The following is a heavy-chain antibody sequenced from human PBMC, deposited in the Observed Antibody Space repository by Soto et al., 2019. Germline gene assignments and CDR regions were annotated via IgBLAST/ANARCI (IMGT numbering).Heavy chain of an antibody. V-gene: IGHV3-7*04. CDR3: ARDGSY. Sequence: EVQLVESGGALVQPGGSLRLSCAASGFIFSNYWMSWVRQAPGKGLEWVANIKQDGSEKYYVDSVKGRFTISRDNAKNSLYLQMNSLKDEDTAMYYCARDGSYWGQGTLVTVSS. CDR1: GFIFSNYW. CDR2: IKQDGSEK. J-gene: IGHJ4*02. D-gene: IGHD2-21*01.